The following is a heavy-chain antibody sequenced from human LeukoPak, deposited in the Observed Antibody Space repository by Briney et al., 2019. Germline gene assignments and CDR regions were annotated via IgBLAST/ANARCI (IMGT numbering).Heavy chain of an antibody. CDR1: GYTFTRYD. V-gene: IGHV1-8*01. CDR2: MNPKSGNT. D-gene: IGHD6-6*01. Sequence: ASVKVSCKASGYTFTRYDINWVRQATGQGLEWMGWMNPKSGNTGHAQKFQGRVTMTRDTSISTAYMELSRLRSDDTAVYYCAREYSSRDWFDPWGQGTLVTVSS. J-gene: IGHJ5*02. CDR3: AREYSSRDWFDP.